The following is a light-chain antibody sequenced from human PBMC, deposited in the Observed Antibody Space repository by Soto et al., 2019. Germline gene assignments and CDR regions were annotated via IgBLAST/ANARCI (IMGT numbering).Light chain of an antibody. CDR3: QQYNSYSPA. V-gene: IGKV1-5*01. J-gene: IGKJ1*01. CDR2: GAS. CDR1: QSISSW. Sequence: DIQMTQSPSTLSASVGDRVTITCRASQSISSWLAWYQQKPGKAPKLLIYGASSLESGVPSRFRGGGSGTEFTLTTTRLQPDDFATYYCQQYNSYSPAFGQGTKV.